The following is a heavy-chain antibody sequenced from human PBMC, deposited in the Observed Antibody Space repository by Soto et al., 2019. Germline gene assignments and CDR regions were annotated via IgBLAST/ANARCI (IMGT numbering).Heavy chain of an antibody. CDR2: IYYSGTT. V-gene: IGHV4-59*01. Sequence: SETLSLTCTVSGGSISSYYWHWIRQSPGKGLEWIGYIYYSGTTNYNPSLNSRVTISLYTSKNQFSLNLRSVTAADTAVYYCARESGYERYFDYWGLGTLVTVSS. CDR1: GGSISSYY. D-gene: IGHD5-12*01. CDR3: ARESGYERYFDY. J-gene: IGHJ4*02.